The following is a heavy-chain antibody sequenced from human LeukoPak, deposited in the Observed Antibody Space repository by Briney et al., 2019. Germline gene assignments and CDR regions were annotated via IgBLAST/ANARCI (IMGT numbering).Heavy chain of an antibody. D-gene: IGHD1-1*01. CDR1: GFIFTNFG. J-gene: IGHJ4*02. CDR2: IGLNTGNT. V-gene: IGHV1-18*01. CDR3: VRDTNWQFDY. Sequence: ASVKVSCKTSGFIFTNFGINWVRQTPGEGLEWMAWIGLNTGNTNYAQRFQGRLAMTTDTSTATVYLELTSLRYDDTAVHFCVRDTNWQFDYWGQGTLVTVSS.